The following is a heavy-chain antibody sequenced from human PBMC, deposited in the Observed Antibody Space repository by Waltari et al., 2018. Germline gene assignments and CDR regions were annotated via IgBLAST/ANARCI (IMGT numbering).Heavy chain of an antibody. D-gene: IGHD6-19*01. Sequence: QVQLVESGGGVVQPGRSLRLSCSTSGFFFNNYGLHWVRQAPGKGLEWVAMISNDGTNKDYADSVKGRFTISRDNSKNALFLQMDSLSPEDTALYYCARDRRSSGWWYFDNWGRGTLVTVSS. CDR2: ISNDGTNK. CDR1: GFFFNNYG. CDR3: ARDRRSSGWWYFDN. V-gene: IGHV3-30*07. J-gene: IGHJ4*02.